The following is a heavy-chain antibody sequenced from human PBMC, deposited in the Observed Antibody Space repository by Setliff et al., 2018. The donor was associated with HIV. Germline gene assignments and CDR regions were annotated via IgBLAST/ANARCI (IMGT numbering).Heavy chain of an antibody. Sequence: PGGSLRLSCAASGFTFSHYAMTWVRQAPGKGLEWVSAISGSGDSTYYADSVKGRITISRDTSKNTLYLDMNSLRPEDTAVYYCAKDHLIWRAVAGTPGYWGQGTLVTVSS. CDR2: ISGSGDST. J-gene: IGHJ4*02. CDR3: AKDHLIWRAVAGTPGY. D-gene: IGHD6-19*01. CDR1: GFTFSHYA. V-gene: IGHV3-23*01.